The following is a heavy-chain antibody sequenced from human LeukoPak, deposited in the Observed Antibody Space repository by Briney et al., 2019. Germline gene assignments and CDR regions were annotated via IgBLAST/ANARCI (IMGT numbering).Heavy chain of an antibody. V-gene: IGHV4-39*01. J-gene: IGHJ4*02. CDR2: IYYSGST. CDR3: ARQGRFLEWLPYYFDY. CDR1: GGSISSSSYY. Sequence: PSETLSLTCTVSGGSISSSSYYWGWIRQPPGKGLEWIGSIYYSGSTYYNPSLESRVTISVDTSKNQFSLKLSSVTAADTAVYYCARQGRFLEWLPYYFDYWGQGTLVTVSS. D-gene: IGHD3-3*01.